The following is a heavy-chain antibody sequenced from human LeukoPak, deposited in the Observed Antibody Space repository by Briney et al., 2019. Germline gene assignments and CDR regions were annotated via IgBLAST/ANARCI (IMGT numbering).Heavy chain of an antibody. CDR1: GVTFRTDS. J-gene: IGHJ4*02. CDR3: AKTYYYDSSGLGD. Sequence: GGSLRLSCEASGVTFRTDSMNWVRQAPGKGLEWVSYINSDSRTIHYADSVKGRFTISRDNAKNSLYLQMNSLRAEDTAVYYCAKTYYYDSSGLGDWGQGTLVTVSS. V-gene: IGHV3-48*04. CDR2: INSDSRTI. D-gene: IGHD3-22*01.